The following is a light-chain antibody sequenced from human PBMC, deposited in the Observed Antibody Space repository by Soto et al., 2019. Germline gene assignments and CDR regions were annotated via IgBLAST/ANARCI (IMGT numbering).Light chain of an antibody. CDR1: SSDVGSYNR. CDR3: SSYTSSSTDV. V-gene: IGLV2-18*02. J-gene: IGLJ1*01. CDR2: DVS. Sequence: QSALTQPPSVSGSPGQSVAISCTGTSSDVGSYNRVSWYQQPPGTAPKLMIYDVSNRPSGVPDRFSGSKSGNTASLTISGLQAEDEADYYCSSYTSSSTDVFGPGTKLTVL.